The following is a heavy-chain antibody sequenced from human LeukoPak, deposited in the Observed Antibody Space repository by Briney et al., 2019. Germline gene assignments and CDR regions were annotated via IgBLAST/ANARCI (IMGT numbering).Heavy chain of an antibody. CDR1: GFTFSTYW. CDR2: IKPDGSEN. CDR3: ARDMGASGLLDF. D-gene: IGHD6-13*01. V-gene: IGHV3-7*01. J-gene: IGHJ4*02. Sequence: QSGGSLRLSCAASGFTFSTYWMTWVRQVPGKRLKWVANIKPDGSENNYVDSVKGRFTISRDNAKNSLFLQMNSLRVEDTAAYYCARDMGASGLLDFWGQGTLVTVSS.